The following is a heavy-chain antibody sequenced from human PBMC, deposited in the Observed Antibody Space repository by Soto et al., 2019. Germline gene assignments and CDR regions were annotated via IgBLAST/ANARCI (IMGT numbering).Heavy chain of an antibody. Sequence: EVQLVESGGGLVQPGGSLRLSCAASGFSFSDYYINWVRQAPGKGLEWVGRTRNKASSYTTDYAAFVKGRFTISRDDSKNLIYLQMNSLNTEDKAEYYCAREGSSSGPDYEYWGQGTLVTVSS. CDR1: GFSFSDYY. CDR3: AREGSSSGPDYEY. CDR2: TRNKASSYTT. V-gene: IGHV3-72*01. J-gene: IGHJ4*02. D-gene: IGHD3-22*01.